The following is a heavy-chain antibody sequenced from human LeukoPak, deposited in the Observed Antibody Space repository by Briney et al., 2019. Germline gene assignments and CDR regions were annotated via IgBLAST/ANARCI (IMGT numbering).Heavy chain of an antibody. CDR1: GFTFSSYG. V-gene: IGHV3-30*18. J-gene: IGHJ4*02. D-gene: IGHD3-10*01. Sequence: GGSLRLSCAASGFTFSSYGMHWVRQAPGKGLEWVAVISYDGSNKYYADSVKGRFTIPRDNSKNTLYQQMNSLRAEDTAVYYCAKDGSGSPVDYWGQGTLVTVSS. CDR2: ISYDGSNK. CDR3: AKDGSGSPVDY.